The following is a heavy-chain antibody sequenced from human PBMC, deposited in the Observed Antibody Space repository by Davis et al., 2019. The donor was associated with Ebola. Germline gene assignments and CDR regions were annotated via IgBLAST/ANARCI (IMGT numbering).Heavy chain of an antibody. Sequence: PGGSLRLSCAASGFTFSSYGMHWVRQAPGKGLEWVAVISYDGSNKYYADSVKGRFTISRDNSKNPLYLQMNSLRAEDTAVYYCAKTGSYWGNWFDPWGQGTLVTVSS. CDR2: ISYDGSNK. CDR3: AKTGSYWGNWFDP. J-gene: IGHJ5*02. D-gene: IGHD1-26*01. CDR1: GFTFSSYG. V-gene: IGHV3-30*18.